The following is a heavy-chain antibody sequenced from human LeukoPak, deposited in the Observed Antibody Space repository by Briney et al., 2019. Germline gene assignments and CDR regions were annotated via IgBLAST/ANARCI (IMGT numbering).Heavy chain of an antibody. V-gene: IGHV3-23*01. CDR1: GFTFSSYS. J-gene: IGHJ4*02. CDR2: ITASGTAM. CDR3: AKDMIVLGFASDFDS. D-gene: IGHD3-22*01. Sequence: PGGSLRLSCAASGFTFSSYSMNWVRQAPGKGLEWVSHITASGTAMFYADSVKGRFTISRDGSKNTLYLQMNSLRADDTAVYYCAKDMIVLGFASDFDSWGQGTLVTVSS.